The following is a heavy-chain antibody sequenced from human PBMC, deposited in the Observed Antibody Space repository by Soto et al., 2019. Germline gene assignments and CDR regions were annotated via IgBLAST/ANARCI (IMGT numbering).Heavy chain of an antibody. D-gene: IGHD3-22*01. J-gene: IGHJ4*02. CDR1: GFTFSSYA. V-gene: IGHV3-23*01. CDR2: ISGSGGST. CDR3: AKDGTLPYYYDSSGYYG. Sequence: GGSLRLSCAASGFTFSSYAMSWVRQAPGKGLEWVSAISGSGGSTYYADSVKGRFTISRDNSKNTLYLQMNSLRAEDTAVYYCAKDGTLPYYYDSSGYYGWGQGTLVTVSS.